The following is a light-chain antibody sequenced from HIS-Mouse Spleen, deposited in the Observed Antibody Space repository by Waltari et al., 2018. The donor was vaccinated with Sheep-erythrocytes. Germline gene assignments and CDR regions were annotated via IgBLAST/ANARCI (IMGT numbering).Light chain of an antibody. CDR2: QDS. Sequence: SYELTQPPSVSVFPGQPPSITCSGDKFGDKYSCWYQQKPGQSPVLVIYQDSKRPSGSPERFSGSNSGNTATLTISGTQSMDEADYYCQAWDSSTYVFGTGTKVTVL. CDR1: KFGDKY. CDR3: QAWDSSTYV. J-gene: IGLJ1*01. V-gene: IGLV3-1*01.